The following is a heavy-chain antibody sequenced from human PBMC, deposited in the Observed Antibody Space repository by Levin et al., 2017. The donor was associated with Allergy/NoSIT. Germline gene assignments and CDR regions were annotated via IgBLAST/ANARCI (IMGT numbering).Heavy chain of an antibody. CDR2: ISWNSGSI. Sequence: GGSLRLSCAASGFTFDDYAMHWVRQAPGKGLEWVSGISWNSGSIGYADSVKGRFTISRDNAKNSLYLQMNSLRAEDTALYYCAKEGYSSSWYHRNYYYGMDVWGQGTTVTVSS. J-gene: IGHJ6*02. CDR3: AKEGYSSSWYHRNYYYGMDV. CDR1: GFTFDDYA. V-gene: IGHV3-9*01. D-gene: IGHD6-13*01.